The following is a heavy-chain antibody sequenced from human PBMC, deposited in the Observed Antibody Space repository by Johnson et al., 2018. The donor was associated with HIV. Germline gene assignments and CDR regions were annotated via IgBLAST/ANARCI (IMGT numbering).Heavy chain of an antibody. J-gene: IGHJ3*02. V-gene: IGHV3-53*01. D-gene: IGHD1-1*01. CDR1: GFIFSS. CDR2: YSGGST. Sequence: VQLVESGGGVVQPGRSVRLSCAASGFIFSSYSGGSTYYADSVKGRFTISRDNSKNTLYLQMNSLRAEDTAVYYCARGTGTDDAFDIWGQGTMVTVSS. CDR3: ARGTGTDDAFDI.